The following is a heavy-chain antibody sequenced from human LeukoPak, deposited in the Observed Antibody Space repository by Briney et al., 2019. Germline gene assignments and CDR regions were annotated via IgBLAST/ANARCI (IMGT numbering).Heavy chain of an antibody. Sequence: GGSLRLSCAASGSSFSSYEMSWVRQAPGTGLEWVSYISTSATTIYYADSVKGRFTISRDNAKNSLYLQMNSLRAEDTAVYYCARDLYSSGWYVSDYWGQGTLVTVSS. CDR1: GSSFSSYE. CDR3: ARDLYSSGWYVSDY. D-gene: IGHD6-19*01. V-gene: IGHV3-48*03. CDR2: ISTSATTI. J-gene: IGHJ4*02.